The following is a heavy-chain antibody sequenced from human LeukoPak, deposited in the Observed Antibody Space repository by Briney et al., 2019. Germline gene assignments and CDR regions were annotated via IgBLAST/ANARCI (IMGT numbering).Heavy chain of an antibody. Sequence: ASVKVSCKASGYTYTSYGISWVRQAPGQGLEWMGWISAYNGNTNYAQKLQGRVTITTDTSTSTAYMELRSLRSDDTAVYYCAREGEQWLRNYYYYGMDVWGQGTTVTVSS. CDR3: AREGEQWLRNYYYYGMDV. D-gene: IGHD6-19*01. CDR2: ISAYNGNT. J-gene: IGHJ6*02. V-gene: IGHV1-18*01. CDR1: GYTYTSYG.